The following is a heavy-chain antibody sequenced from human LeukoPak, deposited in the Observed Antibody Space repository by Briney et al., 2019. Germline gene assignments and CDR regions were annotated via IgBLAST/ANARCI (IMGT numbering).Heavy chain of an antibody. V-gene: IGHV3-30*17. CDR2: ISHDGSNE. CDR1: GFTFSTYV. J-gene: IGHJ4*02. CDR3: GPTFDY. Sequence: PGGSLRLSCAASGFTFSTYVMHWVRQAPGKGLEWVAGISHDGSNEYYADSVKGRFTISRDNAKNTLYLQMNSLRPEDTAVFYCGPTFDYWGQGTLVTVYS.